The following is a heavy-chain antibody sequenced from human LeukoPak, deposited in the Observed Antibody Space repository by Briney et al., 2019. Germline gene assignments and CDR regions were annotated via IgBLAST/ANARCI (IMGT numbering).Heavy chain of an antibody. CDR1: GYTFTSYG. V-gene: IGHV1-18*01. CDR3: GRGGTYYYGSGSYYNDY. CDR2: ISAYNGNT. D-gene: IGHD3-10*01. Sequence: ASVKVSCKASGYTFTSYGISWVRQAPGQGLEWMGWISAYNGNTNYAQKLQGRVTMTTDTSTSTAYMELRSLRSDDTAVYYCGRGGTYYYGSGSYYNDYWGQGTLVTVSS. J-gene: IGHJ4*02.